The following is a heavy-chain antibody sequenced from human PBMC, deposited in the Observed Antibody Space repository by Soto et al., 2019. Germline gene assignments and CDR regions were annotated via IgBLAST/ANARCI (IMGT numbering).Heavy chain of an antibody. CDR1: GFTVSNNY. D-gene: IGHD3-16*01. J-gene: IGHJ4*02. V-gene: IGHV3-66*01. CDR2: IYSGGST. CDR3: AAYSHKGY. Sequence: EEQLVESGGDLVQPGGSLRLSCAASGFTVSNNYMSWVRQAPGKGLEWVSLIYSGGSTYYADSVKGRFTISRDSSKNTLYLQMNSLSAADTAMYYCAAYSHKGYWGQGTLVTVSS.